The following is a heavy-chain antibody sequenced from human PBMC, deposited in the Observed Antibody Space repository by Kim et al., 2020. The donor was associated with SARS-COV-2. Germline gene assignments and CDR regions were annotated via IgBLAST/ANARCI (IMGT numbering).Heavy chain of an antibody. J-gene: IGHJ2*01. D-gene: IGHD6-6*01. CDR3: AKDRYSSSYWYFDL. CDR1: GFTFDDYA. Sequence: GGSLRLSCAASGFTFDDYAMHWVRQAPGKGLEWVSGISWNSDNIGYADSVKGRFTISRDNAKNSLYLQMNSLRAEDTALYYCAKDRYSSSYWYFDLWGRGTRATVSS. CDR2: ISWNSDNI. V-gene: IGHV3-9*01.